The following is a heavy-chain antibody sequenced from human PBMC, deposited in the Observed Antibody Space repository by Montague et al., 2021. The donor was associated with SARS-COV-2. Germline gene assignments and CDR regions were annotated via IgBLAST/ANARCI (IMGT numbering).Heavy chain of an antibody. D-gene: IGHD4/OR15-4a*01. Sequence: SETLSLTCAVYGGSFSNHYWSWIRQPPGKRLGWIGESNDGGITXXXPSXXXRVTPSVDTSKNQFSLRLSSVTAADTAVYYGARGTLSVNMALVILLGELYYFDSWGQGTLVTVSS. V-gene: IGHV4-34*01. CDR3: ARGTLSVNMALVILLGELYYFDS. J-gene: IGHJ4*02. CDR1: GGSFSNHY. CDR2: SNDGGIT.